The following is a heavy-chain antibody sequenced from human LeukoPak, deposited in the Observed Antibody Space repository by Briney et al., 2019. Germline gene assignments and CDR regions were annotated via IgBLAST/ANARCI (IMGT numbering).Heavy chain of an antibody. CDR1: GYTFSAYC. D-gene: IGHD2-2*01. Sequence: ASVRVSCKASGYTFSAYCMHWVRQAPGQGLEWMGWINPKSGGTNYAQQFQDRVTMTRDTSISSTYMELSRLKSDDTAVYYCARDYVPATANDAFDIWGQGTMVTVSS. J-gene: IGHJ3*02. CDR2: INPKSGGT. V-gene: IGHV1-2*02. CDR3: ARDYVPATANDAFDI.